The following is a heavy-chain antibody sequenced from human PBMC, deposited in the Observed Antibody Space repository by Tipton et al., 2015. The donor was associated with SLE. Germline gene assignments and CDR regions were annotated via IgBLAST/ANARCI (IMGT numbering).Heavy chain of an antibody. CDR1: GGSIRSYY. CDR3: ARGPPFMEWERNWFDP. Sequence: TLSLTCTVSGGSIRSYYWTWIRQPPGKRLEWIAYIYHSGITNYNPSLQSRVTLSVDRSKNQFSLKLTSVTAADTAVYYCARGPPFMEWERNWFDPWGQGTQVTVSS. J-gene: IGHJ5*02. V-gene: IGHV4-59*01. CDR2: IYHSGIT. D-gene: IGHD3-3*02.